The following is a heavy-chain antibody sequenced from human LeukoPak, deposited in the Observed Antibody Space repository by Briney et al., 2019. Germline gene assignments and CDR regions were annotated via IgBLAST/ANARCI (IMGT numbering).Heavy chain of an antibody. V-gene: IGHV5-51*01. Sequence: GESLQISCKGSGYRFTSYWIGWVRQLPGKGLEWMGIIYPGDSDTRYSPSFQGQVTISADKSISTAYLQWSSLKASDTAMYYCARVGGTGYCSSTSCLNYYYYGMDVWGQGTTVTVSS. J-gene: IGHJ6*02. CDR3: ARVGGTGYCSSTSCLNYYYYGMDV. D-gene: IGHD2-2*03. CDR2: IYPGDSDT. CDR1: GYRFTSYW.